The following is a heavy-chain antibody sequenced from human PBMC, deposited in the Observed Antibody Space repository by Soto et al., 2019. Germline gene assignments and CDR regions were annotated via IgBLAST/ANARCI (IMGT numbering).Heavy chain of an antibody. CDR1: GYTFTSYD. CDR2: MNPNSGNT. CDR3: ARGPTYYYDSSGYSPLSDY. D-gene: IGHD3-22*01. V-gene: IGHV1-8*01. J-gene: IGHJ4*02. Sequence: ASVKVSCKASGYTFTSYDINWVRQATGQGREWMGWMNPNSGNTGYAQKFQGRVTMTRNTSISTAYMELSSLRSEDTAVYYCARGPTYYYDSSGYSPLSDYWGQGXLVTVYS.